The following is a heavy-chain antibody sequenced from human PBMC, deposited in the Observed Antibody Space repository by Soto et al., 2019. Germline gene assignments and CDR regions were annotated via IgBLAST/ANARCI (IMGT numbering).Heavy chain of an antibody. CDR2: IYYDGSRK. Sequence: QGQLAESGGGVEQPGRSLRLSCAASGFSFRSHGMHWVRQAPGKGLEWVAVIYYDGSRKFYADSVSGRFTISRDNAKDTLYLQMNSLRAEDTATYFCARDRSGVATRLDYWGQGTPVTVSS. CDR3: ARDRSGVATRLDY. J-gene: IGHJ4*02. CDR1: GFSFRSHG. V-gene: IGHV3-33*01. D-gene: IGHD5-12*01.